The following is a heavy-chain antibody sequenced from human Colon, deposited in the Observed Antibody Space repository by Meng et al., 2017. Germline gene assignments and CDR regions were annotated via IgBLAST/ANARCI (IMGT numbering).Heavy chain of an antibody. Sequence: QVRRLAAGACVLDLSGIRPPTCFVSCDSISSDSWGTWVRQPPGKGLVWIGEVYHRGNTNYYPYLMSRVVISADRTKNQFSLNLSSGTAADTAVYYCGRDQGRQLIDHWGQGTLVTVSS. CDR3: GRDQGRQLIDH. J-gene: IGHJ4*02. CDR2: VYHRGNT. CDR1: CDSISSDSW. D-gene: IGHD1-1*01. V-gene: IGHV4-4*02.